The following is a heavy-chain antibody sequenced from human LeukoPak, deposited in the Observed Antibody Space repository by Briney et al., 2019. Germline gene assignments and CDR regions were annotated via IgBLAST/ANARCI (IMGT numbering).Heavy chain of an antibody. CDR2: IRSKAYGGTT. CDR3: TREGWPPRYDAFDI. J-gene: IGHJ3*02. CDR1: GFTFGDYA. V-gene: IGHV3-49*03. Sequence: PGRSLRLSCTASGFTFGDYAMSWFRQAPGKGLEWVGFIRSKAYGGTTEYAASVKGRFTISRDDSKSIAYLQMNSLKTEDTAVYYCTREGWPPRYDAFDIWGQGTMVTVSS. D-gene: IGHD6-19*01.